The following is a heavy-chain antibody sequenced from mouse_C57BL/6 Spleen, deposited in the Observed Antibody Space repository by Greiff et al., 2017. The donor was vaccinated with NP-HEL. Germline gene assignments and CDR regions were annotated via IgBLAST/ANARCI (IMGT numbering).Heavy chain of an antibody. CDR1: GYTFTSYW. CDR2: IDPSDSYT. D-gene: IGHD2-3*01. J-gene: IGHJ4*01. Sequence: QVQLQQPGAELVMPGASVKLSCKASGYTFTSYWMHWVKQRPGQGLEWIGEIDPSDSYTNYNQKFKGKSTLTVDKSSSTAYMQLSSLTSEDSAVYYCARGLLGQGYAMDYCGQGTSVTVSS. V-gene: IGHV1-69*01. CDR3: ARGLLGQGYAMDY.